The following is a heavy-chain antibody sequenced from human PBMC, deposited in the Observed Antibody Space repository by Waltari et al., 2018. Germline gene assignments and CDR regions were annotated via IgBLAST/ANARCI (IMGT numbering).Heavy chain of an antibody. Sequence: EVMLVEAGGDLVQRGWALRLSWAAAGFSVRDNFLAWVRQAPGKGVEWVSVIYRDGYTYYQDSAKGRFTISRDGFKNTLYLQMDSLRPEDTALYYCARGGGYRVFDSWGQGTLVTVSA. CDR3: ARGGGYRVFDS. V-gene: IGHV3-66*01. J-gene: IGHJ4*02. D-gene: IGHD2-15*01. CDR1: GFSVRDNF. CDR2: IYRDGYT.